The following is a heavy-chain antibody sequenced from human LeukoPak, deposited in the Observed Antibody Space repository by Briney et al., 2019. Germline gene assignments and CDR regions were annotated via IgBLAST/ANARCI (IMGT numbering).Heavy chain of an antibody. J-gene: IGHJ4*02. D-gene: IGHD1-1*01. CDR3: ARVPPTYPAYYFDS. CDR1: GGSISSYY. V-gene: IGHV4-59*01. CDR2: IYNSGST. Sequence: PSETLSLTCTVSGGSISSYYWSWIRQPPGKGLEWIGYIYNSGSTDYNPSLKSRVTISVDTSNNQFSLKLSSVTAADTAIYYCARVPPTYPAYYFDSWGQGTLVTVSS.